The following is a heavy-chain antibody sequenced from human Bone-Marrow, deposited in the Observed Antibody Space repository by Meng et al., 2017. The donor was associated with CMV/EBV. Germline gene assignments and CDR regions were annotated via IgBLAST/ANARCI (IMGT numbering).Heavy chain of an antibody. V-gene: IGHV3-21*01. CDR1: GFTFSSYS. J-gene: IGHJ3*02. CDR3: ARDRGCSSTSCYPIGSGEPKIQQKDAFDI. D-gene: IGHD2-2*01. Sequence: GESLKISCAASGFTFSSYSMNWVRQAPGKGLEWVSSISSSSSYIYYADSVKGRFTISRDNAKNSLYLQMNSLRAEDTAVYYCARDRGCSSTSCYPIGSGEPKIQQKDAFDIWGQGTMVTVSS. CDR2: ISSSSSYI.